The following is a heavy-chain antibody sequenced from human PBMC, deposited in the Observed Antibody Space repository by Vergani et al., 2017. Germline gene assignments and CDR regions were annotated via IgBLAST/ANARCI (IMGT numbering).Heavy chain of an antibody. CDR1: GFSLSTGGMR. CDR2: IDWDDDK. Sequence: QVTLKESGPALVKPTQTLRLTCTFSGFSLSTGGMRVSWIRQPPGKALEWLERIDWDDDKFYSTSLKTRLTISKDTSKNQVFLTMTNMDPVDTATYYCARTIAGYISSWYDYWGQGTLVTVSS. D-gene: IGHD6-13*01. V-gene: IGHV2-70*04. J-gene: IGHJ4*02. CDR3: ARTIAGYISSWYDY.